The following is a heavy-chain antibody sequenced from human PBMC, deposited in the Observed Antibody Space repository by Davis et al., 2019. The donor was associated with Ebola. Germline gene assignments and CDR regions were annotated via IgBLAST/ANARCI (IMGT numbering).Heavy chain of an antibody. J-gene: IGHJ5*02. Sequence: MPSETLSLTCTVSGGSISDYLWTWIRQPPGKGLEWIGDIYYSGRTNYNPSLKSRVTISLDTSKIQFSLKLTSVTAADTAIYYCARATRILFSGVGFDPWGQGTLVTVSS. CDR3: ARATRILFSGVGFDP. D-gene: IGHD2-15*01. V-gene: IGHV4-59*01. CDR1: GGSISDYL. CDR2: IYYSGRT.